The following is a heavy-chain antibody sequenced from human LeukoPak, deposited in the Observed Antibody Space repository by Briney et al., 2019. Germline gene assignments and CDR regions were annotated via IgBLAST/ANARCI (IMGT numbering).Heavy chain of an antibody. J-gene: IGHJ6*02. Sequence: GGSLRLSCAASGFTFSSYAMHWVRQAPGKGLEWVAVISYDGSNKYYADSVKGRFTISRDNSKNTLYLQMNSLRAEDTAVYYCARDASQGGYSSGRGYGMDVWGQGTTVSVSS. D-gene: IGHD6-19*01. CDR2: ISYDGSNK. V-gene: IGHV3-30*04. CDR1: GFTFSSYA. CDR3: ARDASQGGYSSGRGYGMDV.